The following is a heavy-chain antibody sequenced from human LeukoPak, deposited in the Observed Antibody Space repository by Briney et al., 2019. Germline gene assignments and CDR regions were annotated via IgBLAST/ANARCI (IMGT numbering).Heavy chain of an antibody. CDR2: IKQDGSEK. V-gene: IGHV3-7*01. J-gene: IGHJ5*02. CDR1: GFTFSSYW. Sequence: PGGSLRLSCAASGFTFSSYWMSWVRQAPGKGLEWVANIKQDGSEKYYVDSVKGRFTISRDNAKNSLYLQMNSLRAEDTAVYYCARDRGRAVAGSASKGWFDPWGQGTLVTVS. CDR3: ARDRGRAVAGSASKGWFDP. D-gene: IGHD6-19*01.